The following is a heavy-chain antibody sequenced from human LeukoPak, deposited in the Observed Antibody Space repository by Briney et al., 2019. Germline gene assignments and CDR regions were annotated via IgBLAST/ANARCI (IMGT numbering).Heavy chain of an antibody. V-gene: IGHV4-4*07. D-gene: IGHD3-10*01. J-gene: IGHJ5*02. CDR2: IYDGGST. CDR3: ARDSGTSGEVKFDP. CDR1: GGSVNSYY. Sequence: SETLSLTCTVSGGSVNSYYLSWTRQPAGKTLEWIGRIYDGGSTNYNPSLKSRVTMSVDTSKNQISLKLKSVTAADTAVYYCARDSGTSGEVKFDPWGQGALVTVSS.